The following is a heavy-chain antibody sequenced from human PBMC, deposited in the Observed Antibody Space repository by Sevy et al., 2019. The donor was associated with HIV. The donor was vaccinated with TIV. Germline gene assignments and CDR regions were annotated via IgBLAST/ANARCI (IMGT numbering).Heavy chain of an antibody. CDR1: GFTFSNYA. CDR2: ISDSAYNT. V-gene: IGHV3-23*01. D-gene: IGHD5-12*01. J-gene: IGHJ4*02. Sequence: GGSLSLSCAASGFTFSNYAMSWVRQAPGKGLEWVSGISDSAYNTYYADSVKGRFTISRDNSKNSLYLQMNSLRADDTAVYYCTKDEAYTVATSYYFDYWGQGTLVTVSS. CDR3: TKDEAYTVATSYYFDY.